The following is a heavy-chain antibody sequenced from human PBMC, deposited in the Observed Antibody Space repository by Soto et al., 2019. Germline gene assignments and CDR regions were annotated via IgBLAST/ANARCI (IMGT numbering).Heavy chain of an antibody. CDR2: ISAYNGNT. CDR1: GYTFTSCG. V-gene: IGHV1-18*01. D-gene: IGHD4-17*01. CDR3: ARFMAVTTPSTPLDY. Sequence: ASVKVSCKASGYTFTSCGISWVRQAPGQGLEWMGWISAYNGNTNYAQKLQGRVTMTTDTSTSKAYMELRSLRSDDTAVYYCARFMAVTTPSTPLDYWGQGTLVTVSS. J-gene: IGHJ4*02.